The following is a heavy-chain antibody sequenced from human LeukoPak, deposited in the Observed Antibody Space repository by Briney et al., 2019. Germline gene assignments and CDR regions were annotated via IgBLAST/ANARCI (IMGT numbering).Heavy chain of an antibody. Sequence: SETLSLTCAVSGYFINSGFYWGWIRQPPGKGREWIGNIYHSGSTYYNPSLKSRVTMSVDTSKNQFSLKLNSVTAADTALYYCARLAYFGGDSYSFDYWGQGTLVTVSS. D-gene: IGHD2-21*01. V-gene: IGHV4-38-2*01. CDR2: IYHSGST. J-gene: IGHJ4*02. CDR1: GYFINSGFY. CDR3: ARLAYFGGDSYSFDY.